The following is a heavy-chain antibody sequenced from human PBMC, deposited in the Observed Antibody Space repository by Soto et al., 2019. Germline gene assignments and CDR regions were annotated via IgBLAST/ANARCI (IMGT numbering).Heavy chain of an antibody. V-gene: IGHV1-69*08. CDR1: GGTISTYD. Sequence: QVHLVQSGAEVKKTGSSVKVSCKTSGGTISTYDINWVRQAPGQGLEWMGRIITALGAADYAQKFQDRLTITADKSTSTAYMELSSLRSDDTAVYYCARGGQQVVSFDYWGQGTLVAVSA. J-gene: IGHJ4*02. CDR3: ARGGQQVVSFDY. D-gene: IGHD6-6*01. CDR2: IITALGAA.